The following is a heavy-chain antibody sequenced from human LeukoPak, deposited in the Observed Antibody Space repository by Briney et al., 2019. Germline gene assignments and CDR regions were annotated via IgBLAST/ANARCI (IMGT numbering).Heavy chain of an antibody. Sequence: PSETLSLTCTVSGGSISSSSYYWGWIRQPPGKGLEWVASVYYSGSTYYNPSLKSRVTISVDTSKNQFSLKLTSVTAADTAVYYCARALGYCSGGSCTRGYNWFDPWGQGTLVTVPS. CDR1: GGSISSSSYY. CDR3: ARALGYCSGGSCTRGYNWFDP. D-gene: IGHD2-15*01. V-gene: IGHV4-39*01. CDR2: VYYSGST. J-gene: IGHJ5*02.